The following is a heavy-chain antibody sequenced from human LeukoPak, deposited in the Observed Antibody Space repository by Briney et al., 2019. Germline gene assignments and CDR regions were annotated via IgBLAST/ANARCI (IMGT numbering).Heavy chain of an antibody. CDR3: AKASTTYYDILTGPEFGDYFDY. V-gene: IGHV3-43D*03. D-gene: IGHD3-9*01. CDR1: GFTFDDYA. CDR2: ISWDGGST. Sequence: PGGSLRLSCAAYGFTFDDYAMHWVRQAPGKGLEWVSLISWDGGSTYYADSVKGRFTISRDNSKNSLYLQMNSLRAEDTALYYCAKASTTYYDILTGPEFGDYFDYWGQGTLVTVSS. J-gene: IGHJ4*02.